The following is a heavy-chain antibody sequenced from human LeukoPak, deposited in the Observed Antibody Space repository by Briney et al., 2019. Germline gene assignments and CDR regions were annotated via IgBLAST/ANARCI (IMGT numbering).Heavy chain of an antibody. CDR3: ARVLAIYCSGGSCYSCGY. D-gene: IGHD2-15*01. Sequence: GASVKVSCKASGYTFTSYDINWVRQATGQGLEWMGWMNPNSGNTGYAQKFQGRVTMTRDTSISTAYMELSRLRSDDTAVYYCARVLAIYCSGGSCYSCGYWGQGTLVTVSS. CDR1: GYTFTSYD. J-gene: IGHJ4*02. CDR2: MNPNSGNT. V-gene: IGHV1-8*01.